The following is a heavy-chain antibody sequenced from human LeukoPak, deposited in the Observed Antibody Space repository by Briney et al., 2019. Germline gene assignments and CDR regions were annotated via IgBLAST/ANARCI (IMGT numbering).Heavy chain of an antibody. CDR3: AKPSNYYGSAADAFDF. CDR1: GGSISSYY. Sequence: SETLSLTCTVSGGSISSYYWSWIRQPPGKGLEWIGYIYYSGSTNYNPSLKSRVTISVDTSKNHFSLKLNSVTAADTAVYYCAKPSNYYGSAADAFDFWGQGTMVTVSS. D-gene: IGHD3-10*01. CDR2: IYYSGST. V-gene: IGHV4-59*12. J-gene: IGHJ3*01.